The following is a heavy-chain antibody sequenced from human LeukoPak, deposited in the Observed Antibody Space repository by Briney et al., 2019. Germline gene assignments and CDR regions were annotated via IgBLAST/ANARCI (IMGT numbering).Heavy chain of an antibody. CDR1: GGSISSYY. V-gene: IGHV4-59*08. Sequence: SETLSLTCTVSGGSISSYYWSWIRQPPGKGLEWIGYIYYSGSTNYNPSLKSRVTISVDTSKNQFSLKLSSVTAADTAVYYCARLPIAAAGTPVVYFDYWGQGTLVTISS. D-gene: IGHD6-13*01. CDR2: IYYSGST. J-gene: IGHJ4*02. CDR3: ARLPIAAAGTPVVYFDY.